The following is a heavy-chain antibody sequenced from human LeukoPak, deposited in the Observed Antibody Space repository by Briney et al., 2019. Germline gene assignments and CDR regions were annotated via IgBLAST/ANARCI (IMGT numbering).Heavy chain of an antibody. CDR1: GGSFSSYY. CDR2: IYYSGST. V-gene: IGHV4-39*07. J-gene: IGHJ4*02. Sequence: SETLSLTCAVYGGSFSSYYWGWIRQPPGKGLEWIGSIYYSGSTYYNPSLKSRVTISVDTSKNQFSLKLSSVTAADTAVYYCARNVLRYFDWLPYYFDYWGQGTLVTVSS. D-gene: IGHD3-9*01. CDR3: ARNVLRYFDWLPYYFDY.